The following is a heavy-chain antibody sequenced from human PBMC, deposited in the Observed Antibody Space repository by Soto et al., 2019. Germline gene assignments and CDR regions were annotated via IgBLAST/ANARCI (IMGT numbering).Heavy chain of an antibody. D-gene: IGHD6-13*01. Sequence: TSETLSLTCTVSGGSISSYYWSWIRQPPGKGLEWIGDIYYSGSTNYNPSLKSRVTISVDKSKNQFSLKLSSVTAADTAVYYCAKDSTIAAASYRSSFAHWGQGTLVTVSS. CDR1: GGSISSYY. CDR3: AKDSTIAAASYRSSFAH. V-gene: IGHV4-59*12. J-gene: IGHJ4*02. CDR2: IYYSGST.